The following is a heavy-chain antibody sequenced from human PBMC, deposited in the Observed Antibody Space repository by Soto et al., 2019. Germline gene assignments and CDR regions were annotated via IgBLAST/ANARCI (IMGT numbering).Heavy chain of an antibody. V-gene: IGHV4-34*01. CDR1: GGSFSGYY. D-gene: IGHD2-2*01. J-gene: IGHJ4*02. CDR2: VNHSGTT. CDR3: ARGIGYCSSINCYSSRRLRFDS. Sequence: QVQLQQWGAGLLKPSETLSLTCAVYGGSFSGYYWTWIRQSPEKGLEWIGEVNHSGTTYYNPSLKTRVXXSXHTPKNQFSXKMXXVTAADTAVYYCARGIGYCSSINCYSSRRLRFDSWGQGTLVTVSS.